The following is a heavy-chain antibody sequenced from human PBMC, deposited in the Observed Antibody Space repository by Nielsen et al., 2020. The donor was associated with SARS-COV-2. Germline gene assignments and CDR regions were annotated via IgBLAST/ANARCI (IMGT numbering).Heavy chain of an antibody. CDR1: GFTFSTYA. J-gene: IGHJ4*02. CDR3: ARLWDDGYYFDTGPYDY. Sequence: GESLKISCAASGFTFSTYAMSWVRQAPGKGLDWVSTISSVGRTTYYADSVKGRCTTSRDNSKNTLYLQMNGLRAEDTAVYYCARLWDDGYYFDTGPYDYWGQGTLVTVSS. V-gene: IGHV3-23*01. CDR2: ISSVGRTT. D-gene: IGHD3-22*01.